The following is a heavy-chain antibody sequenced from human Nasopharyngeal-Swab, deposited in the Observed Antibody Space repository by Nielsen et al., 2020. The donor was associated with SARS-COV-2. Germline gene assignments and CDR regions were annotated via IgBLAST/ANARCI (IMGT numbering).Heavy chain of an antibody. CDR3: ARDLRSYFDY. J-gene: IGHJ4*02. D-gene: IGHD3-10*01. V-gene: IGHV3-48*01. CDR2: IGSSGFTK. Sequence: GESLKISCAASGFPFNRYNMNWVRQAPGKGLEWVAFIGSSGFTKYYADSVKGRFTISRDNSKNTLYLQMNSLRAEDTAVYYCARDLRSYFDYWGQGTLVTVSS. CDR1: GFPFNRYN.